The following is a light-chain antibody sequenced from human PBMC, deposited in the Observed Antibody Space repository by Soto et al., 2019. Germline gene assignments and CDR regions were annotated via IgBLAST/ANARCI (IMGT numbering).Light chain of an antibody. J-gene: IGKJ1*01. CDR1: QSVASSY. CDR2: SAS. V-gene: IGKV3-20*01. Sequence: EVVLTQSPGTLSLSPGERVTLSCRASQSVASSYLAWYQQKPGRAPRLLFYSASSRATGIPDRFSGSGSGTDLTFTISRPEPEDFAVYYCHHFGSLPETFGQGTNVE. CDR3: HHFGSLPET.